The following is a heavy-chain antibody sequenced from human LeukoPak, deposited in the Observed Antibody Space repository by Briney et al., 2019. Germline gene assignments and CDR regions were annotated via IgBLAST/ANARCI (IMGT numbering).Heavy chain of an antibody. V-gene: IGHV1-18*01. D-gene: IGHD3-10*01. CDR3: ARGVPANYYGSGRYNNYYYYYMDV. CDR2: ISGYNGNT. J-gene: IGHJ6*03. Sequence: ASVKVSCKASGYTFTSYGISWVRQAPGQGLEWMGWISGYNGNTNYAQKFQGRVTMTTDTSTSTAYMELRSLRSDDTAVCNCARGVPANYYGSGRYNNYYYYYMDVWVKGTTVTISS. CDR1: GYTFTSYG.